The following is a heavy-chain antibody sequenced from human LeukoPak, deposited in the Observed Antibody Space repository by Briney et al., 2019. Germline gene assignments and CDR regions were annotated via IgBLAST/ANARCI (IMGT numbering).Heavy chain of an antibody. J-gene: IGHJ6*02. CDR1: GGSFSGYY. Sequence: SETLSLTCAVYGGSFSGYYWSWIRQPPGKGLEWIGEINHSGSTNYNPSLKSRVTISVDTSKNQFSLKLSSVTAADTAVYYCARGKGYYDFWSNNYYYYYGMDVWGQGTTVTVSS. D-gene: IGHD3-3*01. V-gene: IGHV4-34*01. CDR2: INHSGST. CDR3: ARGKGYYDFWSNNYYYYYGMDV.